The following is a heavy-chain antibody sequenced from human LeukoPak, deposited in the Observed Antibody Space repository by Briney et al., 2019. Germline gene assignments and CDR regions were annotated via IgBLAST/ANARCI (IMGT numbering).Heavy chain of an antibody. D-gene: IGHD2-15*01. CDR1: GGSINTFY. CDR3: ARDLVENSRGHDF. V-gene: IGHV4-4*07. J-gene: IGHJ4*02. CDR2: IYTRGNT. Sequence: PSETLSLTCTVSGGSINTFYWSWIRQPGGKGLDWIGRIYTRGNTNYNPSLKSRVTMSVDTSKNQFSLKLSSVTAADTAVYYCARDLVENSRGHDFWGQGILVIVSS.